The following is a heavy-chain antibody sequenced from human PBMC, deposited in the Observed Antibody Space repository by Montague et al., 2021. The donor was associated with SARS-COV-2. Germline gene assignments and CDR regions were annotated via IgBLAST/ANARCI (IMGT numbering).Heavy chain of an antibody. J-gene: IGHJ3*02. D-gene: IGHD6-19*01. CDR2: ISSSGGSI. CDR3: ARVHSSGWYAAFDI. V-gene: IGHV3-48*03. CDR1: GFTFSSYE. Sequence: SWRLSCAASGFTFSSYEMNWVRQAPGKGLEWVSYISSSGGSISYADSVKGRFTISRDNANNSLCLLMNSLRAEDTAVYYCARVHSSGWYAAFDIWGQGTMVTVSS.